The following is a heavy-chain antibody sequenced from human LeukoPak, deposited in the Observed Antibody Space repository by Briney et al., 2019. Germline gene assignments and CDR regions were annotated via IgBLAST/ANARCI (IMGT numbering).Heavy chain of an antibody. CDR2: IYTSGST. J-gene: IGHJ4*02. CDR3: ASLIRTDSGSIDY. V-gene: IGHV4-61*02. D-gene: IGHD1-26*01. CDR1: GGSISSGSYY. Sequence: SETLSLTCTVSGGSISSGSYYWSWIRQPAGKGLEWIGRIYTSGSTNYNPSLKSRVTISVDTSKNQFSLKLSSVTAADTAVYYCASLIRTDSGSIDYWGQGTLVTVSS.